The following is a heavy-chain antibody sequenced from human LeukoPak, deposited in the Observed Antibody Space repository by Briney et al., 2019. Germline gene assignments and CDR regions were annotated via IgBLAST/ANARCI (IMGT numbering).Heavy chain of an antibody. V-gene: IGHV1-69*13. Sequence: GASVKVSCKASGGTFSSYAISWVRQAPGQGLEWMGGIIPIFGTANYAQKFQGRVTITADESTSTAYMELSSLRSEDTAVYYCARVGGATTIDYWGQGTLVSVSS. J-gene: IGHJ4*02. D-gene: IGHD1-26*01. CDR3: ARVGGATTIDY. CDR1: GGTFSSYA. CDR2: IIPIFGTA.